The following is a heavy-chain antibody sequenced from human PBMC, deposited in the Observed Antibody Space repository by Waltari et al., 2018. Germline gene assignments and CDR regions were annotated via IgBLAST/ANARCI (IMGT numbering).Heavy chain of an antibody. CDR2: IVGGSRTYI. J-gene: IGHJ5*02. Sequence: ELQLVESGGGLVKPGGSLRLTCAASGFGFSNSDMNWVRQAPGRVVGWVSSIVGGSRTYIFDADSVKGRFTISRDNAKNSLYLQMNSLRAGDTAVYYCTRDLYGSGGDWFDPWGQGTLVSVSS. D-gene: IGHD3-10*01. CDR3: TRDLYGSGGDWFDP. V-gene: IGHV3-21*03. CDR1: GFGFSNSD.